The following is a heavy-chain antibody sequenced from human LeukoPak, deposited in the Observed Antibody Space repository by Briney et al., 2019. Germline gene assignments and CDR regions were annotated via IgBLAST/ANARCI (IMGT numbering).Heavy chain of an antibody. V-gene: IGHV3-30*02. CDR2: IRYDGSNK. CDR3: ATPGGRVGATLDY. D-gene: IGHD1-26*01. J-gene: IGHJ4*02. Sequence: GGSLRLSCAASGFTFSSYGMHWVRQAPGKGLEWVAFIRYDGSNKYYADSVKGRFTISRDNSKNTLYLQMNSLRAEDTAVYYCATPGGRVGATLDYWGQGTLVTVSS. CDR1: GFTFSSYG.